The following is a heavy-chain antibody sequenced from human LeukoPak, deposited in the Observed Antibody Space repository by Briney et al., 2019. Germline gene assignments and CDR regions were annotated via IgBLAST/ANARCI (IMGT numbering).Heavy chain of an antibody. Sequence: GGSLRLSCAASGFTFNTYATNWVRQAPGKGLEWVSSISDSSSYIYYADSVKGRFTISRDNAKNSLYLQMNSLRAEDTAVYYCARYYGSGSPPFDYWGQGTLVTVSS. CDR3: ARYYGSGSPPFDY. J-gene: IGHJ4*02. CDR1: GFTFNTYA. D-gene: IGHD3-10*01. V-gene: IGHV3-21*01. CDR2: ISDSSSYI.